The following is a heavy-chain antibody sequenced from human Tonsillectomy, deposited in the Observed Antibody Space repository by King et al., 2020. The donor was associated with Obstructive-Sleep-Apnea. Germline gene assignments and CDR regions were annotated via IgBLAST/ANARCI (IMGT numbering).Heavy chain of an antibody. CDR3: ARYCTNGVCYTDGYYYYYGMDV. CDR1: GYAFTSYD. Sequence: QLVQSGAEVKKPGASVKVSCKASGYAFTSYDISWVRQAPGQGLDWMGGISAYNGNTNNAQKTQGRVTMTTDTSTRTAYMELRSLRSDDSAVYYCARYCTNGVCYTDGYYYYYGMDVWGQGTTVTVSS. CDR2: ISAYNGNT. J-gene: IGHJ6*02. V-gene: IGHV1-18*04. D-gene: IGHD2-8*01.